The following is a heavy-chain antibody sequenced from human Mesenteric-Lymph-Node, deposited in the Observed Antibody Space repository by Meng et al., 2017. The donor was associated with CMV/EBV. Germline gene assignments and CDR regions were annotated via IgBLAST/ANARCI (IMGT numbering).Heavy chain of an antibody. CDR2: IYWDDDK. V-gene: IGHV2-5*02. Sequence: FYGFSLSTSGVGVGWIRQPPGKALEWLALIYWDDDKRYSPSLKSRLTITKDTSKNQVVLTMTNMDPVDTATYYCAHRVYGDYAFDYWGQGTLVTVSS. CDR1: GFSLSTSGVG. J-gene: IGHJ4*02. D-gene: IGHD4-17*01. CDR3: AHRVYGDYAFDY.